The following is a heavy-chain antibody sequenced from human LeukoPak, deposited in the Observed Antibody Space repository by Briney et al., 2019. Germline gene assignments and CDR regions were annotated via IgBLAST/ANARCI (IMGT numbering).Heavy chain of an antibody. CDR1: GLTFSSYW. CDR3: AGVGCTSTSCLAN. D-gene: IGHD2-2*01. CDR2: IKQDGSEK. J-gene: IGHJ4*02. Sequence: GGSLRLSCAVSGLTFSSYWMTWVRQAPGKGLELVANIKQDGSEKYYVDSVKGRFTISRDNAKNSLYLQMSSVRAEDTAVYYCAGVGCTSTSCLANWGQGTLVTASS. V-gene: IGHV3-7*01.